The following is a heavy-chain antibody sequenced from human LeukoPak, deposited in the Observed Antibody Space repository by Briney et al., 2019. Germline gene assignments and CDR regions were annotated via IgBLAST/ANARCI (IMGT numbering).Heavy chain of an antibody. CDR2: ISAYNGNT. D-gene: IGHD6-13*01. V-gene: IGHV1-18*01. CDR3: ARAPGYSSSWYVVY. J-gene: IGHJ4*02. CDR1: GYIFISYG. Sequence: ASVKVSCKSSGYIFISYGISWVRQAPGQGLEWMGWISAYNGNTNYAQKLQGRVTMTTDTSTSTAYMELRSLRSDDTAVYYCARAPGYSSSWYVVYWGQGTLVTVSS.